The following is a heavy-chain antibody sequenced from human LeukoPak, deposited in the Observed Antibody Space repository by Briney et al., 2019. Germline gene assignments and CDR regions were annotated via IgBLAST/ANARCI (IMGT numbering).Heavy chain of an antibody. D-gene: IGHD3-9*01. J-gene: IGHJ4*02. CDR1: GFTFSSYA. CDR3: AKAEYYDILTGYYDFDY. CDR2: ISGSGSST. Sequence: PGGSLRLSCAASGFTFSSYAMSWVRQAPGKGLEWVSAISGSGSSTYYADSVKGRFTISRDNSKNTLYLQMNSLRAEDTAVYYCAKAEYYDILTGYYDFDYWGQGTLVTVSS. V-gene: IGHV3-23*01.